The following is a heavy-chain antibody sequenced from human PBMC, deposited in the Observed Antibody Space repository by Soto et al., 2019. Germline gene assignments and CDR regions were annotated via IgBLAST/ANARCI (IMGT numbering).Heavy chain of an antibody. CDR2: IKSKTDGGTT. D-gene: IGHD3-22*01. J-gene: IGHJ4*02. V-gene: IGHV3-15*01. CDR1: GFTFSNAW. CDR3: TTTGWLLRFTPFLSLPSPFDY. Sequence: GSLLLTCSASGFTFSNAWMSWVRQAPGKGLEWVGRIKSKTDGGTTDYAAPVKGRFTISRDDSKNTLYLQMNSLKNEDTAVYYCTTTGWLLRFTPFLSLPSPFDYWGQGTMVTVSS.